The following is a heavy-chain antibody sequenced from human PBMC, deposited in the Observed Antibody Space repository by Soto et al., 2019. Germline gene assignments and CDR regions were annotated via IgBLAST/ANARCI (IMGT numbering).Heavy chain of an antibody. Sequence: GGSLRLSCAASGFTFSSYAMHWVRQAPGKGLEWVAVISYDGSNKYYADSVKGRFTISRDNSKNTLYLQMNSLRAEDTAVYYCARDGSDDSSGPLDYWGQGTLVTVSS. CDR2: ISYDGSNK. D-gene: IGHD3-22*01. CDR3: ARDGSDDSSGPLDY. CDR1: GFTFSSYA. V-gene: IGHV3-30-3*01. J-gene: IGHJ4*02.